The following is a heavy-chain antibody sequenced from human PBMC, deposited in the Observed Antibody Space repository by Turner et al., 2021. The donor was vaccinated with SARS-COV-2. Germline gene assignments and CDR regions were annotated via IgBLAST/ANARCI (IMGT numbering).Heavy chain of an antibody. CDR3: ARTKGYCSSTSCYLDY. CDR1: GGSISSDDYY. J-gene: IGHJ4*02. Sequence: QVQLQESGPVLVKPSQTLSLTCTVSGGSISSDDYYWCWIRQHPGKGLEWIGYIYYSGSTYYNPTMKSRVTISVDKTKNRFSLKLSSVTAADAAVYYCARTKGYCSSTSCYLDYWGQGTLVTVSS. CDR2: IYYSGST. V-gene: IGHV4-31*03. D-gene: IGHD2-2*01.